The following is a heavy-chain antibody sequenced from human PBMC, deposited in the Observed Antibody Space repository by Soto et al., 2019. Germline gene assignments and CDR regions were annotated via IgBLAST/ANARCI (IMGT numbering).Heavy chain of an antibody. Sequence: GGSLRLSCAPSGFNFSNYAMSWVRQAPGKGLQWVSSISGSGATTYYEDTVKVRFTISRDSSKNTLFLQMYRLRAEDTAVYYCAKDREHAVPGYYHVVDVWGQGTRVTVS. D-gene: IGHD3-22*01. CDR2: ISGSGATT. V-gene: IGHV3-23*01. J-gene: IGHJ6*02. CDR3: AKDREHAVPGYYHVVDV. CDR1: GFNFSNYA.